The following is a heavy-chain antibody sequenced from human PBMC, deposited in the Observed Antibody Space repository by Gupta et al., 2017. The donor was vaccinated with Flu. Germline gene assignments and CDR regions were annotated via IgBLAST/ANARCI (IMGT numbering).Heavy chain of an antibody. J-gene: IGHJ4*02. CDR1: GFPLRDYA. Sequence: EVQLLESGGAVVQPGQPLRLSCGVSGFPLRDYAMTCVRQAPGKGLEWLPTVGAGGDSTYDADSVKGRFTISSDNSNTTIYLQMNSLSGDDTDVYDGEKDRSGNPAIDYWGQGALVTVSS. V-gene: IGHV3-23*01. CDR3: EKDRSGNPAIDY. D-gene: IGHD1-1*01. CDR2: VGAGGDST.